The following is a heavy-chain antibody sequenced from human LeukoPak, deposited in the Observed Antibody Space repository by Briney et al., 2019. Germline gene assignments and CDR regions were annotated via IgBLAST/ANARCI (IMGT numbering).Heavy chain of an antibody. Sequence: GSLRLSCAASGFTLSSNYMSWVRQAPGKGLEWVSVIYSGGSTYYADSVKGRFTISRDNSKNTLYLQMNSLRAEDTAVYYCARHYYDSSGYYPGDFDYWGQGTLVTVSS. J-gene: IGHJ4*02. D-gene: IGHD3-22*01. V-gene: IGHV3-53*01. CDR2: IYSGGST. CDR3: ARHYYDSSGYYPGDFDY. CDR1: GFTLSSNY.